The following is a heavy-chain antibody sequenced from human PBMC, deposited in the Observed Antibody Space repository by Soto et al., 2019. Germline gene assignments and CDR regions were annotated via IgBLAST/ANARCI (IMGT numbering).Heavy chain of an antibody. Sequence: QVQLVESGGGLGKPEGSLRLSCTASGVIFSDYYMSWIRQAPGKGLEWISHISNSGSRIHYADSVKGRFTISRDNTQNSLYPDMTSLRVDDSAVNYCARDIARRGGACRPDLDHGGQGTLVTVSS. J-gene: IGHJ4*02. CDR1: GVIFSDYY. V-gene: IGHV3-11*01. CDR2: ISNSGSRI. D-gene: IGHD2-21*02. CDR3: ARDIARRGGACRPDLDH.